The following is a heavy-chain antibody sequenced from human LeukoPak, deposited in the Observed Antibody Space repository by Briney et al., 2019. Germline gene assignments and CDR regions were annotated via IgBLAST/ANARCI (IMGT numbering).Heavy chain of an antibody. Sequence: GGSLRLSCVPSGITFSNSALGWVRQAPGKGLEWVSTITKSGDQTHYADSVRGLFTISSDIFKSTLYLQMNSLRAEDTAVYYCANTRIAVAGPELDYWGQGTLVTVSS. CDR2: ITKSGDQT. CDR1: GITFSNSA. V-gene: IGHV3-23*01. CDR3: ANTRIAVAGPELDY. J-gene: IGHJ4*02. D-gene: IGHD6-19*01.